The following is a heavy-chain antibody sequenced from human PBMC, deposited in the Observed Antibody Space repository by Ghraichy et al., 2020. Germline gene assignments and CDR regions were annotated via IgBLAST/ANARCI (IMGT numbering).Heavy chain of an antibody. CDR2: ITNSGGTT. D-gene: IGHD6-13*01. CDR3: AAAAGLYNWFDP. Sequence: GGSLRLSCAASGFTFNTYVMSWVRQAPGKGLEWVSAITNSGGTTYYADSVKGRFTISRDNSKNTLYLQMNSLRAEDTAVYYCAAAAGLYNWFDPWGQGTLVTVSS. CDR1: GFTFNTYV. V-gene: IGHV3-23*01. J-gene: IGHJ5*02.